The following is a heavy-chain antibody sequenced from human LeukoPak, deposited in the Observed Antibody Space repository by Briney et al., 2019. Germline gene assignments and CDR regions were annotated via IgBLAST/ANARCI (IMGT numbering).Heavy chain of an antibody. CDR1: GDSISSINW. D-gene: IGHD5-18*01. V-gene: IGHV4-4*02. J-gene: IGHJ6*03. CDR2: IHHSGKT. CDR3: ARAPDTAIPYYYMDV. Sequence: SETLSLTCAVSGDSISSINWWTWVRLSPEKGLEWIGEIHHSGKTNYNPSLKSRVNISLDKSKNHFSLRVNSVVAADTAIYYCARAPDTAIPYYYMDVWGKGTTVTVSS.